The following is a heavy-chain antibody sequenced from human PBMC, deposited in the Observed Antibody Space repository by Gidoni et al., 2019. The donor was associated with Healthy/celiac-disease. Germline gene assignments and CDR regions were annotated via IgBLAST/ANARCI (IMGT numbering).Heavy chain of an antibody. CDR3: ARGRRAVAGCRFDY. Sequence: QVQLQQWGAGLLKHSETLSLTCAVYGGSFSGYYWSWIRQPPGKGLVWIGEINHSGSTNYNPSLKSRVTISVDTSKNQFSLKLSSVTAADTAVYYCARGRRAVAGCRFDYWGQGTLVTVSS. CDR1: GGSFSGYY. CDR2: INHSGST. D-gene: IGHD6-19*01. J-gene: IGHJ4*02. V-gene: IGHV4-34*01.